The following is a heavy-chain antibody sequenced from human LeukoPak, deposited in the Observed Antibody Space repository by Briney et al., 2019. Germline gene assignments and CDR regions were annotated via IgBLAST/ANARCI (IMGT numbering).Heavy chain of an antibody. Sequence: GESLKISCKGSGYSFTSYWIGWVRQMPGKGLEWMGIIYPGDSDTRYSPSFQGQVTISADKSITTAYLQWSSLKASDTAMYYCARGPDRIYYYGSGTYGPPLFDPWGQGTLVTVSS. CDR3: ARGPDRIYYYGSGTYGPPLFDP. D-gene: IGHD3-10*01. J-gene: IGHJ5*02. CDR1: GYSFTSYW. V-gene: IGHV5-51*01. CDR2: IYPGDSDT.